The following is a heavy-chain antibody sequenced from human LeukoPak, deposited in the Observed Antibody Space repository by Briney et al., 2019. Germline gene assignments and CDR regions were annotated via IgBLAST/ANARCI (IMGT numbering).Heavy chain of an antibody. J-gene: IGHJ4*02. CDR3: AKDIDWLAFED. D-gene: IGHD6-19*01. CDR1: GGTFSSYA. CDR2: VIPMFGSA. Sequence: ASVKVSCKASGGTFSSYAISWVRQAPGQGLEWMGGVIPMFGSAKYAQKFQGRVTITADKSTSTAYMELSSLRSEDTAVYYCAKDIDWLAFEDWGQGTLVTVSS. V-gene: IGHV1-69*06.